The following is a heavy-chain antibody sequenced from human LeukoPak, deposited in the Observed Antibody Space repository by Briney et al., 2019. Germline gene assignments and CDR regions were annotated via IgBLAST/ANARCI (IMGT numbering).Heavy chain of an antibody. J-gene: IGHJ4*02. CDR1: GYTFTGYY. CDR2: INPTSGGT. CDR3: ARDSYDFWSGYTVSY. D-gene: IGHD3-3*01. V-gene: IGHV1-2*02. Sequence: GASVKVSCKASGYTFTGYYMHWVRQALGQGLKWMGWINPTSGGTNYAQKFQGRVTMTRDTSISPAYMELSRLRSDDTAVYYCARDSYDFWSGYTVSYWGQGTLVTVSS.